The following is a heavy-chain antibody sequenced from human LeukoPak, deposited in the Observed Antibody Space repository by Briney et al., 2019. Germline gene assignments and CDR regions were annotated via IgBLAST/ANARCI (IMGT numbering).Heavy chain of an antibody. Sequence: GGSLRLSCAASGFTFDGYAMPWVRQAPGKGLEWVSAIRWNRGRIGHADAVTGRFTISTHNAKNTPYLQMNSRRAEDTALYYCAKDIKAAAHAFDIWGQGTMVTVSS. CDR1: GFTFDGYA. V-gene: IGHV3-9*01. CDR3: AKDIKAAAHAFDI. CDR2: IRWNRGRI. D-gene: IGHD6-13*01. J-gene: IGHJ3*02.